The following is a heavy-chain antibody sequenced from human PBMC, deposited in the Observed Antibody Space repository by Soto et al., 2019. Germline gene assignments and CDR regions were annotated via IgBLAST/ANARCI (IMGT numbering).Heavy chain of an antibody. D-gene: IGHD3-3*01. Sequence: GGSLRLSCAASGFTFCSYGMHWVRQAPGKGLERVAVIWYDGSNKYYADSVKGRFTISRDNSKNTLYLQMNSLRAEDTAVYYCARDGDTILGYGMDVWGQGTTVTVSS. CDR3: ARDGDTILGYGMDV. CDR2: IWYDGSNK. CDR1: GFTFCSYG. V-gene: IGHV3-33*01. J-gene: IGHJ6*02.